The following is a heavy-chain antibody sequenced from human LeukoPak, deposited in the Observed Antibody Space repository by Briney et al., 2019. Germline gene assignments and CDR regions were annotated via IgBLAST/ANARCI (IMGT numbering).Heavy chain of an antibody. CDR2: ISSSSSSYI. D-gene: IGHD2-2*01. V-gene: IGHV3-21*01. J-gene: IGHJ4*02. Sequence: GGSLRLSCAASGFTFSSYDMHWVRQATGKGLEWVSSISSSSSSYIYYADSVKGRFTISRDNAKNSLYLQMNSLRAEDTAVYYCARDRGYQLPCDYWGQGTLVTVSS. CDR3: ARDRGYQLPCDY. CDR1: GFTFSSYD.